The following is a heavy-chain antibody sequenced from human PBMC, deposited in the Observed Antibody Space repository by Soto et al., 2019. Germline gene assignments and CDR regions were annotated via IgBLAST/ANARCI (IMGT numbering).Heavy chain of an antibody. Sequence: GGSLRLSCAASGFTFSSYWMHWVRQAPGKGLVWVSRINSDGSSTSYADSVKGRFTISRDNAKNTLYLQMNSLRAEDTAVYYCARWFGELYLIPKTDYYMDVWGKGTTVTVSS. CDR3: ARWFGELYLIPKTDYYMDV. CDR2: INSDGSST. D-gene: IGHD3-10*01. CDR1: GFTFSSYW. V-gene: IGHV3-74*01. J-gene: IGHJ6*03.